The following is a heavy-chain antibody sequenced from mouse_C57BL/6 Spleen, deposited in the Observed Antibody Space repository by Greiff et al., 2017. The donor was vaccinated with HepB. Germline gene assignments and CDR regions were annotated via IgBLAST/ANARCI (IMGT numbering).Heavy chain of an antibody. J-gene: IGHJ4*01. CDR3: ARDRQLRPRRGYAMDY. CDR1: GFTFSSYA. D-gene: IGHD3-2*02. CDR2: ISDGGSYT. V-gene: IGHV5-4*01. Sequence: EVMLVESGGGLVKPGGSLKLSCAASGFTFSSYAMSWVRQTPEKRLEWVATISDGGSYTYYPDNVKGRFTISRDNAKNNLYLQMSHLKSEDTAMYYCARDRQLRPRRGYAMDYWGQGTSVTVSS.